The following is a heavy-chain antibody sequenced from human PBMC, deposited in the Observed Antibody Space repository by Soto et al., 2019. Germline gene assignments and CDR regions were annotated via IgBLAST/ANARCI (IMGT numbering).Heavy chain of an antibody. CDR1: GYTFTSYG. CDR3: ARGNYDSSGSYPTYFDY. V-gene: IGHV1-18*04. CDR2: ISAYNGNT. D-gene: IGHD3-22*01. Sequence: QVPLVQSGSEVKKPGASVKVSCKASGYTFTSYGINWVRQAPGQGLEWMGWISAYNGNTVYAQKLQGRVTMTTDTSTSTAYMELRSLRSDDTAVHYCARGNYDSSGSYPTYFDYWGQGTLVTVSS. J-gene: IGHJ4*02.